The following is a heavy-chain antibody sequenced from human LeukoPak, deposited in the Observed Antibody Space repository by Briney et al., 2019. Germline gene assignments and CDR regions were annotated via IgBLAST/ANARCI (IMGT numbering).Heavy chain of an antibody. J-gene: IGHJ5*02. Sequence: SETLSLTCTVSGGSISSYYWSWIRQPAGKGLEWIGRIYTSGSTNYNPSLKSRVTMSVDTSKNQFSLKLSSVTVADTAVYYCARVGGYYDSSGYRRDNWFDPWGQGTLVTVSS. CDR1: GGSISSYY. D-gene: IGHD3-22*01. V-gene: IGHV4-4*07. CDR3: ARVGGYYDSSGYRRDNWFDP. CDR2: IYTSGST.